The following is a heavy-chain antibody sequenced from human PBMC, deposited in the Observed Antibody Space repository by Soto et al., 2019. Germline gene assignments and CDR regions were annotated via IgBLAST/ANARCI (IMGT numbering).Heavy chain of an antibody. V-gene: IGHV4-59*11. CDR1: GVSISSHY. D-gene: IGHD1-7*01. Sequence: SETLSLTCTVSGVSISSHYRSWNRQPPGKGLEWIGFIYNSGSASYNPSLQSRVTISVDTSKNQVSLKVTSVTAADSAVYYCARGKLAAELWGPGALVTVSS. CDR3: ARGKLAAEL. CDR2: IYNSGSA. J-gene: IGHJ4*02.